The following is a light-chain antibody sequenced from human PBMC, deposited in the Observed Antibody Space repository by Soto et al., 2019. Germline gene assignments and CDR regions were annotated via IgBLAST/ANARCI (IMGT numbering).Light chain of an antibody. Sequence: EIVLTQSPGTLSLSPGERATLSCRASQSVSSSYLAWYQQKPGQAPRLLIYGASSRATGIPDRFSGSGSGTDFTLTISRPEPEDFAVYYCQQYGSSPPITFGPGTKVDI. CDR1: QSVSSSY. CDR2: GAS. J-gene: IGKJ3*01. CDR3: QQYGSSPPIT. V-gene: IGKV3-20*01.